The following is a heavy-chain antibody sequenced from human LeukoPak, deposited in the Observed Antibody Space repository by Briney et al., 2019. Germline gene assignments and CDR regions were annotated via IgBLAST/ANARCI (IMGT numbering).Heavy chain of an antibody. J-gene: IGHJ3*02. V-gene: IGHV1-2*02. D-gene: IGHD3-22*01. CDR1: GYTFTGYY. CDR2: INPNSGGT. CDR3: ARGREFYDSSGSDAFGI. Sequence: ASVKVSCKASGYTFTGYYMHWVRQAPGQGLEWMGWINPNSGGTNYAQKFQGRVTMTRDTSISTAYMELSRLRSDDTAVYYCARGREFYDSSGSDAFGIWGQGTMVTVSS.